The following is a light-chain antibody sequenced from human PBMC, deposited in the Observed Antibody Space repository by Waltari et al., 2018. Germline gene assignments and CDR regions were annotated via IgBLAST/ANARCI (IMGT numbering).Light chain of an antibody. V-gene: IGKV4-1*01. Sequence: DIVMAQSPNSLAVSLGERATINCKSSQNVLYSSNNKNYLAWYPQKPGQPPKLLIYWASTRESGVPDRFSGSGSGTDFTLTISSLQAEDVAVYYCQQFYSAPYTFGQGTKLEIK. CDR1: QNVLYSSNNKNY. CDR2: WAS. J-gene: IGKJ2*01. CDR3: QQFYSAPYT.